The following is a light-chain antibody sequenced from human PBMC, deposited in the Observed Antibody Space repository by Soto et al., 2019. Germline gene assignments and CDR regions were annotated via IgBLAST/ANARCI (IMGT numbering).Light chain of an antibody. CDR3: QQSYSYIRA. CDR2: AAS. CDR1: QNIRNF. Sequence: DIQMTQSPSSLSASVGDTVIITCRASQNIRNFLHWYQQKPGKAPKLLIFAASNLKSGVPSRFTASGSGTDFTLIISGLQPEDLATYYCQQSYSYIRAFGQGTTVEI. V-gene: IGKV1-39*01. J-gene: IGKJ1*01.